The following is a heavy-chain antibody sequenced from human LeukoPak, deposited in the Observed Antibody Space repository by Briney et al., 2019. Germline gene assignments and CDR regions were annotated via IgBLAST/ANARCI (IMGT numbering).Heavy chain of an antibody. CDR1: GGSISSSSYY. CDR3: ARVYYDSTGYYYRTRYYFDF. Sequence: SETLSLTCTVSGGSISSSSYYWGWIRQPPGKGLEWIGHIYTSESTNYNPSLESRVTMSVDTSKNQFSLKLTSVTAADTAVYYCARVYYDSTGYYYRTRYYFDFWGQGTLVTVSS. J-gene: IGHJ4*02. D-gene: IGHD3-22*01. V-gene: IGHV4-39*07. CDR2: IYTSEST.